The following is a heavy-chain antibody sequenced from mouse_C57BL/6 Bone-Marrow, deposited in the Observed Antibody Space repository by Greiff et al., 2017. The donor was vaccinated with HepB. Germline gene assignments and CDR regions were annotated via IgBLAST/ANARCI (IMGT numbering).Heavy chain of an antibody. J-gene: IGHJ1*03. CDR2: INPNYGTT. D-gene: IGHD1-1*01. CDR3: ASFITTVGWYFDV. Sequence: VHVKQSGPELVKPGASVKISCKASGYSFTDYNMNWVKQSNGKSLEWIGVINPNYGTTSYNQKFKGKATLTVDQSSSTAYMQLNSLTSEDSAVYYCASFITTVGWYFDVWGTGTTVTVSS. CDR1: GYSFTDYN. V-gene: IGHV1-39*01.